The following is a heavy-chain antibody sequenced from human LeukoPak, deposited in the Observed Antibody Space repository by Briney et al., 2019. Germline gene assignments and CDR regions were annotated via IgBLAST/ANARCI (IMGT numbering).Heavy chain of an antibody. D-gene: IGHD3-16*01. CDR1: GGTFSSYA. CDR3: ARGYYGYYYYMDV. CDR2: IIPIFGTA. Sequence: SVKVSCKASGGTFSSYAISWVRQAPGQGPEWMGGIIPIFGTANYAQKFQGRVTITADKSTSTAYMELSSLRSEDTAVYYCARGYYGYYYYMDVWGKGTTVTVSS. V-gene: IGHV1-69*06. J-gene: IGHJ6*03.